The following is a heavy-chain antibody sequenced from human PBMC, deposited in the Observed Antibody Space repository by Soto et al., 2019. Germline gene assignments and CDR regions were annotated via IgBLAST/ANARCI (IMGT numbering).Heavy chain of an antibody. J-gene: IGHJ3*02. V-gene: IGHV3-49*03. D-gene: IGHD6-19*01. CDR1: GFTLGDYG. CDR2: IRSKANGGET. Sequence: QPGGSLRLSCTPSGFTLGDYGMSWFRQAPGKGLEWVGFIRSKANGGETQYAASVQGRFTISRENSKNTLYLQMNSLRAEDTAVYYCARLATPYSSERVGAFDIWVQGTMVTVSS. CDR3: ARLATPYSSERVGAFDI.